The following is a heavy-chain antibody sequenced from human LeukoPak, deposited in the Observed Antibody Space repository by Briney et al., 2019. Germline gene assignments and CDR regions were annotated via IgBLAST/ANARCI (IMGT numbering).Heavy chain of an antibody. D-gene: IGHD1-1*01. V-gene: IGHV1-8*02. CDR2: MNPNSGNT. J-gene: IGHJ6*03. Sequence: GASVKVSCKASGGTFSSYAISWVRQATGQGLEWMGWMNPNSGNTGYAQKFQGRVTMTRNTSISTAYMELSSLRSEDTAVYYCASTSSGYYYMDVWGKGTTVTVSS. CDR1: GGTFSSYA. CDR3: ASTSSGYYYMDV.